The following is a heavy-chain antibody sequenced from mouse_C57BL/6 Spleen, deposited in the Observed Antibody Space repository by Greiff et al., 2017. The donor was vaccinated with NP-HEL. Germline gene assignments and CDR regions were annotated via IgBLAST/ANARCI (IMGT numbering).Heavy chain of an antibody. D-gene: IGHD1-1*01. Sequence: VQLQQPGAELVKPGASVKLSCRASGYTFTSYWMHWVKQRPGQGLEWIGMIHPNSGSTNYNEKFKNKATLTVDNSSSTAYMPLRSLTSEDSAVYYCAEALSYYGSSSDWYFDVWGTGTTVTVSS. J-gene: IGHJ1*03. CDR1: GYTFTSYW. CDR2: IHPNSGST. CDR3: AEALSYYGSSSDWYFDV. V-gene: IGHV1-64*01.